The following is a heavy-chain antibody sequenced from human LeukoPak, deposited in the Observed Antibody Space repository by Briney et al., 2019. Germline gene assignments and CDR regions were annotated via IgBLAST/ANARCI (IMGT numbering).Heavy chain of an antibody. J-gene: IGHJ1*01. CDR1: GFTFSSYG. D-gene: IGHD7-27*01. V-gene: IGHV3-23*01. CDR2: ISGSGGST. CDR3: ARDTVWAVVQH. Sequence: PGGSLRLSCAASGFTFSSYGMSWVRQAPGKGLEWVSAISGSGGSTYYADSAKGRFTISRDNAKNTLYLQMNSLRVEDTAVYYCARDTVWAVVQHWGQGTLVTVSS.